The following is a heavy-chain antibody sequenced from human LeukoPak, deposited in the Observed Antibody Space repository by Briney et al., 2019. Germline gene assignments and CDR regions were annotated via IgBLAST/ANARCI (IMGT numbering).Heavy chain of an antibody. Sequence: AETLTLTCTVSGYSISSGYYWGWIRQPPGKGLEWIGSIYHSGSTYYNPSLKSRVTISVDTSKNQFSLKLSSVTAADTAVYYCARARLLWFGELLSLGAFDIWGQGTMVTVSS. CDR1: GYSISSGYY. CDR2: IYHSGST. V-gene: IGHV4-38-2*02. CDR3: ARARLLWFGELLSLGAFDI. D-gene: IGHD3-10*01. J-gene: IGHJ3*02.